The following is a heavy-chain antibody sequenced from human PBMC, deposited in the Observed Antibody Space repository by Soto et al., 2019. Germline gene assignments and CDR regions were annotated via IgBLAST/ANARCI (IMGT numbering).Heavy chain of an antibody. CDR1: GGSISSSSYY. J-gene: IGHJ3*02. CDR2: IYYSGST. CDR3: AIEPVDLDGEDDAFDI. D-gene: IGHD3-10*01. Sequence: SETLSLTCTVSGGSISSSSYYWGWIRQPPGKGLEWIGSIYYSGSTYYNPSLKSRVTISVDTSKNQFSLKLSSVTAADTAVYYCAIEPVDLDGEDDAFDIWGQGTMVTVSS. V-gene: IGHV4-39*07.